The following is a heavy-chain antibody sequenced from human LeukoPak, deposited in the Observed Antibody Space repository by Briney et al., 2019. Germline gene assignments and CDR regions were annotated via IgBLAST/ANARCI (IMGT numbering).Heavy chain of an antibody. CDR1: GFTFDDYG. D-gene: IGHD4-17*01. CDR2: VNWNGGST. V-gene: IGHV3-20*04. Sequence: GGSLTLSCAASGFTFDDYGMSWVRQAPGKGLEWISGVNWNGGSTGYADSVKGRFTISRDNAKYSLYLQMNSLRAEDTAVYYCTIRAYGDYGNWGQGTLVTVSS. J-gene: IGHJ4*02. CDR3: TIRAYGDYGN.